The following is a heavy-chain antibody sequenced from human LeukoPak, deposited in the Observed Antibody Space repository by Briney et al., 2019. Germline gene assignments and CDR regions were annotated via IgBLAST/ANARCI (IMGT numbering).Heavy chain of an antibody. D-gene: IGHD4-11*01. CDR2: IYAGGST. V-gene: IGHV3-53*01. CDR1: GFTVSNNY. CDR3: ARAPHYSNYGPYYYGMDV. Sequence: GGSLRLSCAASGFTVSNNYMNWVRQAPGKGLEWVSVIYAGGSTYYADSVKGRFTISRDNAKNSLYLQMNSLRAEDTAVYYCARAPHYSNYGPYYYGMDVWGQGTTVTVSS. J-gene: IGHJ6*02.